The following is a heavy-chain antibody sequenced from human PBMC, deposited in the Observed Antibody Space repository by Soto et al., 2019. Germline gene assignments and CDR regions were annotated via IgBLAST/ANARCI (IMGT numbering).Heavy chain of an antibody. CDR1: GFTFSSYW. J-gene: IGHJ4*02. Sequence: EEQLVESGGGLVQPGGSLRLSCAASGFTFSSYWMHWVRQAPGKGMVWVSRINPGGRITAYADSVKGLFNISRDNARNTLYLQMNSLRGDDTAVYYCARVPTGKYGVWTYWGQGTLVTVSA. D-gene: IGHD2-8*01. CDR3: ARVPTGKYGVWTY. CDR2: INPGGRIT. V-gene: IGHV3-74*01.